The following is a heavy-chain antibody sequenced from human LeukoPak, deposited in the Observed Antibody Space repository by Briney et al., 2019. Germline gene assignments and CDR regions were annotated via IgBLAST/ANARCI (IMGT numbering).Heavy chain of an antibody. CDR1: GGTFSSYA. J-gene: IGHJ6*02. Sequence: ASVKVSCKASGGTFSSYAISWVRQAPGQGLEWMGRIIPILGIANYAQKFQGRVTITADKSTSTAYMELSSLRSEDTAVYYCARRPRGYYYYGMDVWGQGTTVTVSS. CDR2: IIPILGIA. V-gene: IGHV1-69*04. D-gene: IGHD3-10*01. CDR3: ARRPRGYYYYGMDV.